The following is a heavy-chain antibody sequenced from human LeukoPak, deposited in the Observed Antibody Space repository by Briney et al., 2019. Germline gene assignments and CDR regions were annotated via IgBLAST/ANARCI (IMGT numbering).Heavy chain of an antibody. CDR1: GFTFSSYG. Sequence: GSLRLSCAASGFTFSSYGIHWVRQAPGKGLEWVAFIRYDGTNKYYADSVKGRFTISRDNSKNTLYLQMNSLRAEDTAVYYCARGTYCSGGSCYAFDIWGQGTMVTVSS. D-gene: IGHD2-15*01. V-gene: IGHV3-30*02. CDR2: IRYDGTNK. CDR3: ARGTYCSGGSCYAFDI. J-gene: IGHJ3*02.